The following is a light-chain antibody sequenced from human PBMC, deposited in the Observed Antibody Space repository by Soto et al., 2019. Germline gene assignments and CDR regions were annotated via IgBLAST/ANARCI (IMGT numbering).Light chain of an antibody. CDR2: AAS. J-gene: IGKJ1*01. CDR3: QQSSTIPRT. V-gene: IGKV1-39*01. Sequence: DIQMTQSPSSLSASVGDRVTITCRASQSIGDNLNWYQQKPGTAPNLLIYAASSLQSGVPSRFSGSGSGTDFTLTISSLQPEDFATYYCQQSSTIPRTFGQGTKVDLK. CDR1: QSIGDN.